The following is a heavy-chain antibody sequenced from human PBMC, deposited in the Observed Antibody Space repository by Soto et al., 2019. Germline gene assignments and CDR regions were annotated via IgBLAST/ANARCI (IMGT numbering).Heavy chain of an antibody. CDR2: IYYSGST. CDR3: ARYGAADAENWSDP. Sequence: SETLSLTCTVSGGSISSGGYYLSWIRQHPGKGLEWIGYIYYSGSTYYNPSLKSRVTISVDTSKNQFSLKLSSVTAADTAVYYWARYGAADAENWSDPWGQGNPDTGSS. J-gene: IGHJ5*02. CDR1: GGSISSGGYY. V-gene: IGHV4-31*03. D-gene: IGHD6-13*01.